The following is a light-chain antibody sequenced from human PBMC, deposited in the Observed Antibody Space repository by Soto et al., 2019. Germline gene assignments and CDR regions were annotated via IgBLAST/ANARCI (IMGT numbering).Light chain of an antibody. V-gene: IGLV3-21*04. CDR2: YDS. J-gene: IGLJ1*01. Sequence: SYELTQPPSVSVAPEKTATITCGGDKIGNKRVHWYRQKPGQAPVLVISYDSDRPSGIPERFSGSNSGNTATLTISRVEAGDEADYYCQVWDIMTDNYVFGTGTKLTVL. CDR3: QVWDIMTDNYV. CDR1: KIGNKR.